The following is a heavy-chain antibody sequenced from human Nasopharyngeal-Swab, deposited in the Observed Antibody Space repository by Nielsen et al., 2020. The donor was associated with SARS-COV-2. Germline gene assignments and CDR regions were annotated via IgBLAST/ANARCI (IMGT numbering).Heavy chain of an antibody. CDR1: GGSISSYY. D-gene: IGHD4-11*01. CDR3: ARSSQDYRRWGWFDP. J-gene: IGHJ5*02. Sequence: SETLSLTCTVSGGSISSYYWSWIRQPPGKGLEWIGYIYYSGSTNYNPSLKSRVTISVDTSKNQFSLKLSSVTAADTAVYYCARSSQDYRRWGWFDPWGQGTLVTVSS. V-gene: IGHV4-59*01. CDR2: IYYSGST.